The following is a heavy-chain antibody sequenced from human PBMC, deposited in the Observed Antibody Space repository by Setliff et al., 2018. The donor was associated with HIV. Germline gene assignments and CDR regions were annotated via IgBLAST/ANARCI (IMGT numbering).Heavy chain of an antibody. J-gene: IGHJ6*03. CDR3: ARDFNYGSGRYYYYMDV. D-gene: IGHD3-10*01. Sequence: SETLSLTCTVSGDSISTYYWSWIRQPPGKGLEWIGYIYTSGSAIYHPSLKSRVTISVDTSKNQFSLKLSSVTAADTAVYYCARDFNYGSGRYYYYMDVWGKGTTVTVSS. V-gene: IGHV4-4*08. CDR2: IYTSGSA. CDR1: GDSISTYY.